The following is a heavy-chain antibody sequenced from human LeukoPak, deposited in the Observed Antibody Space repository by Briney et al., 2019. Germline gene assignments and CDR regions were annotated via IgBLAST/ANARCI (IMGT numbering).Heavy chain of an antibody. Sequence: GGSLRLSCAVSGFTFGSYWMHWVRQVPGKGLEWVSRIKSDGSATSYADSVKGRFTISRDNAKNTLFLQTNSLRDEDTAVYYCARERGYCNSLTCHTSGDYWGQGTLVTVSS. V-gene: IGHV3-74*01. CDR2: IKSDGSAT. CDR3: ARERGYCNSLTCHTSGDY. J-gene: IGHJ4*02. D-gene: IGHD2/OR15-2a*01. CDR1: GFTFGSYW.